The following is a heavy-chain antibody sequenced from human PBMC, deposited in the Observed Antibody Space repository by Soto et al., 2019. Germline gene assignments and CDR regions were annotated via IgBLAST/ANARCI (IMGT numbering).Heavy chain of an antibody. CDR3: AKPAVRFLEWFPGPRPVDY. CDR2: ISYDGSNK. D-gene: IGHD3-3*01. CDR1: GFTFSSYG. Sequence: QVQLVESGGGVVQPGRSLRLSCAASGFTFSSYGMHWVRQAPGKGLEWVAVISYDGSNKYYADSVKGRFTISRDNSKNPLYLQMNSLRAEDTAVYYCAKPAVRFLEWFPGPRPVDYWGQGTLVTVSS. J-gene: IGHJ4*02. V-gene: IGHV3-30*18.